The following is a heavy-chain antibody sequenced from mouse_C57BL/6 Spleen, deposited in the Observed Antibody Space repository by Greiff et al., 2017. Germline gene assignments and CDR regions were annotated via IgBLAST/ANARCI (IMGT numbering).Heavy chain of an antibody. CDR3: ARGGFKYYGSGTCYFDV. Sequence: EVMLVESGGGLVKPGGSLKLSCAASGFTFSSYALSWVRQTPEKRLEWVATLSDGGSYTYYPDHVKGRFTISRANAKTNLYLQMSHLKSEDTAMYYCARGGFKYYGSGTCYFDVWGTGTTVTVSS. D-gene: IGHD1-1*01. V-gene: IGHV5-4*03. CDR1: GFTFSSYA. J-gene: IGHJ1*03. CDR2: LSDGGSYT.